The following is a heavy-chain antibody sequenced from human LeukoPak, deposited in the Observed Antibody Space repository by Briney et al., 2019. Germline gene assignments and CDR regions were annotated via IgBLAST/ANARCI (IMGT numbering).Heavy chain of an antibody. CDR2: IYPGDSDT. V-gene: IGHV5-51*01. J-gene: IGHJ4*02. D-gene: IGHD1-26*01. CDR3: ARPTPPTPSGSYLFDY. CDR1: GYSFTSYW. Sequence: GESLKISCKGSGYSFTSYWIGWVRQMPGKGLEWMGIIYPGDSDTRYSPSFQGQVTISADKSISTAYLQWSSLKASDTAMYYCARPTPPTPSGSYLFDYWGQGTLVTVSS.